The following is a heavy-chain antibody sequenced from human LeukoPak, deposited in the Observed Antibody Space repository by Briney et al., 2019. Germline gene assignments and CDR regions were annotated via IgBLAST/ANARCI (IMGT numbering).Heavy chain of an antibody. Sequence: ASVKVSCKTSGYTFAGYYVHWVRQAPGQGLEWMGRINPNTGVTNHAQNFQGRVTMTRDTSISTAYMELRRLRSDDTAVYYCARGTYSSGWYWNYYYGMDVWGQGTTVTVSS. J-gene: IGHJ6*02. CDR2: INPNTGVT. CDR3: ARGTYSSGWYWNYYYGMDV. D-gene: IGHD6-19*01. V-gene: IGHV1-2*06. CDR1: GYTFAGYY.